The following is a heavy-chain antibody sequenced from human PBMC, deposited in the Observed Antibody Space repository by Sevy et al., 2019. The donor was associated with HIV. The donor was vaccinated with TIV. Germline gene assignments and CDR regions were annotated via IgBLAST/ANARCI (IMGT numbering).Heavy chain of an antibody. CDR3: ATAWGVPAAILNYYYYGMDV. D-gene: IGHD2-2*01. V-gene: IGHV1-24*01. CDR1: GYTLTELS. J-gene: IGHJ6*04. CDR2: FDPEDGET. Sequence: ASVKVSCKVSGYTLTELSMHWVRQAPGKGLDWMGGFDPEDGETIYAQKFQGRVTMTEDTSTDTAYMELSSLRSEDTAVYYCATAWGVPAAILNYYYYGMDVWGEGTTVTVSS.